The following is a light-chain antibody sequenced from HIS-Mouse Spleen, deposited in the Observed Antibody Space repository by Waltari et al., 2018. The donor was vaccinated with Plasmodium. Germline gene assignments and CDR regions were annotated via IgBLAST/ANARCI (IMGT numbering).Light chain of an antibody. CDR2: DVS. J-gene: IGLJ2*01. CDR1: SSDVGGYNY. Sequence: QSALTQPASVSGSPGQSITISCTGTSSDVGGYNYVSWYQQHPGKAHTLRSYDVSNRPSGVSSRFAGSQSGTTASLTISGLQAEDESDYYCSSYTSSSTLVVFGGGTKLTVL. CDR3: SSYTSSSTLVV. V-gene: IGLV2-14*03.